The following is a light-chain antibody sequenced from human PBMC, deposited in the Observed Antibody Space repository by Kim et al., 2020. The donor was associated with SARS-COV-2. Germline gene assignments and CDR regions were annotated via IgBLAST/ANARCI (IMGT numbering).Light chain of an antibody. J-gene: IGLJ2*01. V-gene: IGLV2-8*01. CDR3: SSYAGSNIVV. Sequence: GQSVTIPCTGTSSDVGGSNYVSWYQQHPGKAPKLMIYEVNERPSGVPDRFSGSKSGNTASLTVSGLQSEDEADYYCSSYAGSNIVVFGGGTQLTVL. CDR1: SSDVGGSNY. CDR2: EVN.